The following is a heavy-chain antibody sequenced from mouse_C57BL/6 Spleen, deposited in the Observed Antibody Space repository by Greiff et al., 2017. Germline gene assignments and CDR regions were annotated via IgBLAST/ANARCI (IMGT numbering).Heavy chain of an antibody. D-gene: IGHD1-1*01. V-gene: IGHV3-6*01. CDR1: GYSITGGYY. CDR2: ISYDGSN. CDR3: ARGDDYYGSSSYFDY. J-gene: IGHJ2*01. Sequence: EVKLQESGPGLVKPSQSLSLTCSVTGYSITGGYYWNWIRQFPGNKLEWMGYISYDGSNNYNPSLKNRISITRDTSKNQFFLKLNSVTTEDTATYYCARGDDYYGSSSYFDYWGQGTTLTVSS.